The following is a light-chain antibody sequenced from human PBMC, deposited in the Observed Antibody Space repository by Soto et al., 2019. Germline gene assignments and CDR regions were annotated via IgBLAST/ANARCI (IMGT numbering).Light chain of an antibody. V-gene: IGKV3-11*01. CDR2: HTS. J-gene: IGKJ1*01. CDR3: QQRSNWPT. CDR1: QSVGGS. Sequence: ENVVTQSPGTLSLSPGEKATLSFRASQSVGGSLAWYQQRPGQAPRLLVYHTSNRATGIPDRFSGSGSGTDFTLTISSLEPEDFAVYYCQQRSNWPTFGQGTKVDIK.